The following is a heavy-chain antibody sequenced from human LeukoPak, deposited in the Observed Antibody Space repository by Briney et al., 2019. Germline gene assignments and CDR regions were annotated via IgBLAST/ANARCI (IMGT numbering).Heavy chain of an antibody. J-gene: IGHJ4*02. CDR2: VGTAGDT. V-gene: IGHV3-13*01. D-gene: IGHD3-22*01. CDR3: ARGGGRYYDSSGYYFSFDY. CDR1: GFTFSSYD. Sequence: GGSLRLSCAASGFTFSSYDMHWVRQATGKGLEWVSAVGTAGDTYYPGSVKGRFTISRENAKNSLYLQMNSLRAGDTAVYYCARGGGRYYDSSGYYFSFDYWGQGTLVTVSS.